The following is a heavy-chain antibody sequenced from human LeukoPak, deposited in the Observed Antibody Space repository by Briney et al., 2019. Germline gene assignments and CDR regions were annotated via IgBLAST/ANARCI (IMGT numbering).Heavy chain of an antibody. J-gene: IGHJ4*02. CDR2: LSGSGDTT. CDR3: AKKATVTTNYFDY. V-gene: IGHV3-23*01. Sequence: PGGSLRLSCAASGFIFNNFAMSWVRQGPGKGLEWVSSLSGSGDTTYYADSVKGRFTISRDNSNNTLYLQLNSLRAEDTAVYYCAKKATVTTNYFDYWGQGTLVTVSS. CDR1: GFIFNNFA. D-gene: IGHD4-17*01.